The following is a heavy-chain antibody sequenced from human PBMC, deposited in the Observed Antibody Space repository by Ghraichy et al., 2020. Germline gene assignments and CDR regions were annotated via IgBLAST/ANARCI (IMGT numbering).Heavy chain of an antibody. J-gene: IGHJ6*02. CDR2: INGDSSKT. CDR3: AKEWEVSYSSFYFDGMDI. Sequence: GGSLRLSCAASGFRFDDYAMHWVRHFPGKGLEWVALINGDSSKTYYSAAVRDRFTISRDNNNKSLYLQMSSLRREDSALYYCAKEWEVSYSSFYFDGMDIWGQGTTVTVSS. D-gene: IGHD2-21*01. V-gene: IGHV3-43*02. CDR1: GFRFDDYA.